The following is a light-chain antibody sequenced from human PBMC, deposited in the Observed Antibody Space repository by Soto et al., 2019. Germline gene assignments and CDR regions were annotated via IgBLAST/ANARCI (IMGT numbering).Light chain of an antibody. Sequence: DIQMTQSPSTPPPSVEARVTITCRASQSISTSLAWYQQKPGKALKLLLYGPSSLDRGVPSRFSGSGSGTEFTLTINSLQPNDFAAYFCQHYSSYSGAFGQGTKVEIK. CDR1: QSISTS. J-gene: IGKJ1*01. CDR2: GPS. V-gene: IGKV1-5*01. CDR3: QHYSSYSGA.